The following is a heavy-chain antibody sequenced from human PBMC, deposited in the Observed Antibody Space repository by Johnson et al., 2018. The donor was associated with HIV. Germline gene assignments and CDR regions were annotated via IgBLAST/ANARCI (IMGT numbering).Heavy chain of an antibody. CDR2: ISYDGSNK. J-gene: IGHJ3*02. CDR1: GFTFDDCG. Sequence: QVQLVESGGGVVRPGGSLRLSCAASGFTFDDCGMSWVRQGPGKGLEWVAVISYDGSNKYYADSVKGRFTISRDNSKNTLYLQMNSLRAEDTAVYYCARAGSSSSGPRAFDIWGQGTMVIVSS. V-gene: IGHV3-30*03. D-gene: IGHD6-6*01. CDR3: ARAGSSSSGPRAFDI.